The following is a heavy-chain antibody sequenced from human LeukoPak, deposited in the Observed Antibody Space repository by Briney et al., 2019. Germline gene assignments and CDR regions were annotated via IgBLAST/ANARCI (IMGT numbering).Heavy chain of an antibody. CDR3: ASSRIAARQRLRSGAFDI. V-gene: IGHV3-21*01. CDR1: GFTFSGYS. CDR2: ISSSSSYI. J-gene: IGHJ3*02. Sequence: GGSLRLSCAASGFTFSGYSMNWVRQAPGKGLEWVSSISSSSSYIYYADSVKGRFTISRDNAKNSLYLQMNSLRAEDTAVYYCASSRIAARQRLRSGAFDIWGQGTMVTVSS. D-gene: IGHD6-6*01.